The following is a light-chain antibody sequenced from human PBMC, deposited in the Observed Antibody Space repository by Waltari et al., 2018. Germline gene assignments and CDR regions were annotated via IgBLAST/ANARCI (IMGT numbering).Light chain of an antibody. CDR3: NSYAGSSSWV. CDR1: SSDVGFYNY. J-gene: IGLJ3*02. CDR2: DVS. Sequence: QSALTQPASVSGSPGQSITISCTGTSSDVGFYNYVSWYQQHPGKAPKLMIYDVSGRPSGASNRFSGSKSGNTASLTISGLQAEDEADYYCNSYAGSSSWVFGGGTKLTVL. V-gene: IGLV2-14*01.